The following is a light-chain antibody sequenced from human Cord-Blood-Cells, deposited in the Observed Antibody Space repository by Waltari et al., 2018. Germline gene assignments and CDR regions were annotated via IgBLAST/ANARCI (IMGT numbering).Light chain of an antibody. CDR3: QQYNSYST. CDR1: QSISSR. J-gene: IGKJ1*01. CDR2: KAS. V-gene: IGKV1-5*03. Sequence: DIQMTQSPSTLSASVGDRVPLTCRANQSISSRLSWYQQKPGKAPKLLLYKASSLESGVPSRFSGSGSGTEFTLTISSLQPDDFATYYCQQYNSYSTFGQGTKVEIK.